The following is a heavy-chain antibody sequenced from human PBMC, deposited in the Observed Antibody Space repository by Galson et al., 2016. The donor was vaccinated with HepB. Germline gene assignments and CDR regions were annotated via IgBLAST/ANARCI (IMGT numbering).Heavy chain of an antibody. CDR2: ISYDGSNK. V-gene: IGHV3-30*18. CDR3: AKVGDKYYFDY. CDR1: GFTFSSYG. Sequence: SLRLSCAASGFTFSSYGIHWVRQAPGKGLEWVAVISYDGSNKKYADSVKGRFTISRDNSKNTLYLQMNSLRAEDTAVYYCAKVGDKYYFDYWGQEPWSPSPQ. D-gene: IGHD4-17*01. J-gene: IGHJ4*01.